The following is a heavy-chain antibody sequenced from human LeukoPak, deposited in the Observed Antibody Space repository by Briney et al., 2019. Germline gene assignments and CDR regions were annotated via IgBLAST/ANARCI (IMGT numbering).Heavy chain of an antibody. D-gene: IGHD3-10*01. J-gene: IGHJ4*02. CDR3: ASTAQGITMVRGVINRFDY. CDR1: GGSISSSSYY. V-gene: IGHV4-39*01. Sequence: SETLSLTCTVSGGSISSSSYYWGWIRQPPWTGLEWIGSIYYSGSTYYNPSLKSRVTISVDTSKNQFSLKLSSVTAADTAVYYCASTAQGITMVRGVINRFDYWGQGTLVTVSS. CDR2: IYYSGST.